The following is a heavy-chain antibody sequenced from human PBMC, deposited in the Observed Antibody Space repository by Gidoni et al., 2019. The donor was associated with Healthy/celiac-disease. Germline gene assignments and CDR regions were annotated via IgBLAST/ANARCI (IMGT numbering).Heavy chain of an antibody. D-gene: IGHD5-12*01. CDR2: SSAYNGNT. Sequence: QVQLVQSGAEVKKPGASVKVSCKASGDTFTSYGISWVRQAPGQGLEWMGWSSAYNGNTNYAQQLQGRVTMTTDPSTSTAYMELRSLRSADTAVYYCARDPGDGWLRLIDYWGQGTLVTVSS. CDR1: GDTFTSYG. V-gene: IGHV1-18*01. CDR3: ARDPGDGWLRLIDY. J-gene: IGHJ4*02.